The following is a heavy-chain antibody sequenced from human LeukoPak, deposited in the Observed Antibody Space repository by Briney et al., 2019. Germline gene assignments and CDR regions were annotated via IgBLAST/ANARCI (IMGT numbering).Heavy chain of an antibody. CDR1: GGSISSSNW. V-gene: IGHV4-4*02. J-gene: IGHJ4*02. CDR2: IYNSGST. D-gene: IGHD3-3*01. Sequence: PSETLSLTCAVSGGSISSSNWWRWARQPPGKGLEWIGEIYNSGSTNYNPSLKSRVTISLDTSKSQFSLKVRYVTAADTAVYYCARGLNDSWTGENYWGQGTLVTVSS. CDR3: ARGLNDSWTGENY.